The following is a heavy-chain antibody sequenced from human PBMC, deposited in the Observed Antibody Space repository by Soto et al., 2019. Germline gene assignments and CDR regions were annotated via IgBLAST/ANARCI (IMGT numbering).Heavy chain of an antibody. CDR2: ISGSATGT. Sequence: EVQLLESGGGLVEPGGSLRLSCAASGLSFSSYGMSWVRQAPGKGLEWVSGISGSATGTYYADSVKGRFTISRDNSMNTLYLQMNSLSAEDTALYYCAKELIEGGSDYGVVDHWGQGTLVTVSS. D-gene: IGHD4-17*01. CDR1: GLSFSSYG. V-gene: IGHV3-23*01. CDR3: AKELIEGGSDYGVVDH. J-gene: IGHJ4*02.